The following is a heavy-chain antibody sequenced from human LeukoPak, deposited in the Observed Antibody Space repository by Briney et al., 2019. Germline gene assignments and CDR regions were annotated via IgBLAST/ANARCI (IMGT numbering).Heavy chain of an antibody. J-gene: IGHJ3*02. Sequence: SATLSLTCTVSGGSIISSDYHWGWVRQPPGKGLEWIGTISYSGNTDYNPSLRSRITTSVDTSNNQFSLRLGSVTAADTAVYHCARHCCSGPAKRVFDIWGQGTMVTVSS. CDR2: ISYSGNT. CDR1: GGSIISSDYH. CDR3: ARHCCSGPAKRVFDI. D-gene: IGHD2-15*01. V-gene: IGHV4-39*01.